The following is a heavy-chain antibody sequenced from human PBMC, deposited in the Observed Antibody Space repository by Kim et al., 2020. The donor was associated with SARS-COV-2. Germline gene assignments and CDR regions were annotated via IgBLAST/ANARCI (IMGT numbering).Heavy chain of an antibody. CDR3: ARSRVEPYGSGSFSY. V-gene: IGHV1-18*04. D-gene: IGHD3-10*01. CDR1: GYTFTSYG. CDR2: ISAYNGNT. J-gene: IGHJ4*02. Sequence: ASVKVSCKASGYTFTSYGISWVRQAPGQGLEWMGWISAYNGNTNYAQKLQGRVTMTTDTSTSTAYMELRSLRSDDTAVYYCARSRVEPYGSGSFSYWGQGTLVTVSS.